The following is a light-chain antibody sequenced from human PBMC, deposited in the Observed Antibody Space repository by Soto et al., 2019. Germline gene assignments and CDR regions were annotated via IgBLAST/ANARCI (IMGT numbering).Light chain of an antibody. CDR3: AVWDDSLNGVV. J-gene: IGLJ3*02. CDR1: SSNIGINA. V-gene: IGLV1-44*01. Sequence: QTVVTQPPSTSGTPGQRGTISCSGSSSNIGINAVNWYQQLPGTAPKLLIYNNYERPSGVPDRFSGSKSGTSASLAISGLQSEDEADYYCAVWDDSLNGVVFGGGTQLTVL. CDR2: NNY.